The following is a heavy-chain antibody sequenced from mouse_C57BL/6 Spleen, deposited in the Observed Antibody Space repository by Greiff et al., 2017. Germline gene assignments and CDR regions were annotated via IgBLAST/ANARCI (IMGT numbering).Heavy chain of an antibody. V-gene: IGHV1-82*01. J-gene: IGHJ3*01. CDR1: GYAFSSSW. CDR2: IYPGDGDT. Sequence: VQLQQSGPELVKPGASVKISCKASGYAFSSSWMNWVKQRPGKGLEWIGRIYPGDGDTNYNGKFKGKATLTADKSSSTAYMQLSSLTSEDSAVYFCALYVYDEGFAYWGQGTLVTVSA. CDR3: ALYVYDEGFAY. D-gene: IGHD2-2*01.